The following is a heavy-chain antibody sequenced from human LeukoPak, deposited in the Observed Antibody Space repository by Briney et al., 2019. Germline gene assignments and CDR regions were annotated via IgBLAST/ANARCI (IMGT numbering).Heavy chain of an antibody. Sequence: GGSLRLSCAASGFTFSSYRMDWVRQAPGNGLGWVSYISIGGRYIHDADSIKGRFTISRDNTKNSLYLQMNSQRAEDTAVYYCARDPRRRDGYNHGFAALDYWGQGTLVTVSS. D-gene: IGHD5-24*01. CDR3: ARDPRRRDGYNHGFAALDY. CDR1: GFTFSSYR. V-gene: IGHV3-21*01. CDR2: ISIGGRYI. J-gene: IGHJ4*02.